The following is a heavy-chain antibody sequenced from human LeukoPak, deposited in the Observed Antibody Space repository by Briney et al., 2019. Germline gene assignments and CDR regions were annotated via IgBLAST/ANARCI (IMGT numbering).Heavy chain of an antibody. CDR3: AKAPVTSCRGAYCYPFDY. CDR2: ISSTDAGT. CDR1: GFSLSSYA. V-gene: IGHV3-23*01. Sequence: GGSLRLSCAASGFSLSSYAMSWVRHAPGKGLEWVSAISSTDAGTYHADSVRGRFTISRDSSKNTLYLQMNSLRAEDAAVYYCAKAPVTSCRGAYCYPFDYWGQGTLVTVSS. J-gene: IGHJ4*02. D-gene: IGHD2-21*01.